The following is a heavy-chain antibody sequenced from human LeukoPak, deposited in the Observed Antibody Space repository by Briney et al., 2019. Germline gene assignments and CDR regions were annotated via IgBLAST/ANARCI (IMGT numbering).Heavy chain of an antibody. J-gene: IGHJ5*02. V-gene: IGHV3-53*01. CDR2: IYSGGNT. D-gene: IGHD1-26*01. CDR1: GFTVNSNY. Sequence: GGSLRLSCAASGFTVNSNYMSWVRQAPGKGLEWVSVIYSGGNTYYADSVKGRFTISRDNPKNTLYLQMTSLRAEDTAVYYCARPSSGSYRTPLDHWGQGTLVTVSS. CDR3: ARPSSGSYRTPLDH.